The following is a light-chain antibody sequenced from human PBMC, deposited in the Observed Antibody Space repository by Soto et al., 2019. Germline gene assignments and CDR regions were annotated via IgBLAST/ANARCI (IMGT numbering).Light chain of an antibody. J-gene: IGKJ4*01. CDR1: QSISSN. CDR3: QQYNNFPRAT. CDR2: RTS. V-gene: IGKV3-15*01. Sequence: EIVMTQSPATLSVSPGERATLSCRASQSISSNLALYQQKPGQAPRLLIFRTSSRATGFPARFSGRRSGTDFKPTISSLQSEYFVVYYCQQYNNFPRATFGGGTKVEIK.